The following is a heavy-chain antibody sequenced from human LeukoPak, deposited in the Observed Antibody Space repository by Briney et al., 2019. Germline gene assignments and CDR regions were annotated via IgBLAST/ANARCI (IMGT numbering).Heavy chain of an antibody. V-gene: IGHV1-18*01. D-gene: IGHD6-6*01. CDR1: GYTFTSYG. CDR3: ARVPRSIAADY. CDR2: ISAYNGNT. J-gene: IGHJ4*02. Sequence: VASVKVSCKASGYTFTSYGISWVRQAPGQGLEWMGWISAYNGNTNYAQKLQGRVTMTTDTSTSTAYMELRRLRSDDAAVYYCARVPRSIAADYWGQGTLVTVSS.